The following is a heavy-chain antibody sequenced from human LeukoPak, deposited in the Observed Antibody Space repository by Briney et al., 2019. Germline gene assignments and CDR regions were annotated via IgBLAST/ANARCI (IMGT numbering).Heavy chain of an antibody. D-gene: IGHD4-17*01. CDR1: GFTFGDYG. J-gene: IGHJ4*02. CDR3: AKGSDGDVFVPDY. V-gene: IGHV3-9*01. Sequence: PGGSLRLSCVASGFTFGDYGMHWVRHAPGKGVEWVAVIRFNSHYTGYAYSVKGRFTISTDNAQNSLYLQMNNLRPEDTALYYCAKGSDGDVFVPDYWGRGTLVTVSS. CDR2: IRFNSHYT.